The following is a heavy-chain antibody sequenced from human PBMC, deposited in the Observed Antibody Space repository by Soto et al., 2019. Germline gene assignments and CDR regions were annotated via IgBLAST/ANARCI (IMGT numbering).Heavy chain of an antibody. V-gene: IGHV1-18*01. Sequence: QVQLVQSGAEVKKPGASVKVSCKASGYTVTSYGISWVRRAPGQGLEWMGWISAYNGNTNYAQKLQGRVTMTTDTSTSTAYMELRSLRSDDTAVYYCARDVRGHYYYYGMDVWGQGTPVIVSS. CDR2: ISAYNGNT. D-gene: IGHD5-12*01. CDR1: GYTVTSYG. CDR3: ARDVRGHYYYYGMDV. J-gene: IGHJ6*02.